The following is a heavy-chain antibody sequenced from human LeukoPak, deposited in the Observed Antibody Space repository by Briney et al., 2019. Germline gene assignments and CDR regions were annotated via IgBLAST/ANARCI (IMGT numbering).Heavy chain of an antibody. D-gene: IGHD6-13*01. J-gene: IGHJ5*02. Sequence: SEALSLTCADHGGSFSGYYRSGIRQPPGKGLEWIGEINHSGSTNYNPSLKSRVTISVDTSKNQFSLKLSSVTAADTAVYYCARRSSSWYFRAWWFDPWGQGTLVTVSS. CDR2: INHSGST. CDR3: ARRSSSWYFRAWWFDP. V-gene: IGHV4-34*01. CDR1: GGSFSGYY.